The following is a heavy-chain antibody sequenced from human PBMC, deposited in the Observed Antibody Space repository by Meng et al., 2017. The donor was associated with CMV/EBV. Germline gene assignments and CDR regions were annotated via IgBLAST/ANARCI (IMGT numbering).Heavy chain of an antibody. CDR1: GFSLSTSGVG. Sequence: SGPTLVKPTQTLTLTCTFSGFSLSTSGVGVGWIRQPPGKALEWLALIYWNDDKRYSPSLKSRLTITKDTSKNQVVLTMTNMDPVDTATYSCAHSLGYCSSTSCRLRPQGYYYGMDVWGQGTTVTVSS. CDR2: IYWNDDK. CDR3: AHSLGYCSSTSCRLRPQGYYYGMDV. J-gene: IGHJ6*02. V-gene: IGHV2-5*01. D-gene: IGHD2-2*01.